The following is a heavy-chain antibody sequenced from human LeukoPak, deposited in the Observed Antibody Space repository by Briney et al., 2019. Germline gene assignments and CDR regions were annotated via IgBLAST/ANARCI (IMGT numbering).Heavy chain of an antibody. J-gene: IGHJ4*02. CDR3: TADSPVSMAHSFDY. V-gene: IGHV3-15*01. Sequence: GGSLRLSCAASGFTFSNAWMSWVRQAPGKGLEWVGRIKSDGTTDYTAPVQGRFSISRDDSKDTLYLQMNSLRTEDTAVYYCTADSPVSMAHSFDYWGQGTLVTVSS. CDR2: IKSDGTT. D-gene: IGHD6-6*01. CDR1: GFTFSNAW.